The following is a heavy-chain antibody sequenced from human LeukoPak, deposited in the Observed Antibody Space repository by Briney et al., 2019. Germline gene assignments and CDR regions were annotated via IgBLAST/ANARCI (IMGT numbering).Heavy chain of an antibody. CDR3: ARGHSGSYQRNDGFDI. J-gene: IGHJ3*02. D-gene: IGHD1-26*01. CDR1: GFDFSRYN. CDR2: IDPTSGYK. Sequence: GGSLRLSCASSGFDFSRYNMNWVRQAPGKGVEWVASIDPTSGYKYYGDSVKGRFTTSRDNAENSVHLQMNSLGAEDTALYYCARGHSGSYQRNDGFDIWGRGTLVTVSS. V-gene: IGHV3-21*01.